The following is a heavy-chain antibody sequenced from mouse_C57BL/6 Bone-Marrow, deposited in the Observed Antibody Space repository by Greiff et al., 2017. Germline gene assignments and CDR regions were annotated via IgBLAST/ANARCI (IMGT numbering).Heavy chain of an antibody. Sequence: EVQLQESGAELVRPGASVKLSCTASGFNIKDDYMHWVKQRPEQGLEWIGWIDPENGDTEYASKFQGKATITADKASNTAYLQLSSLTSEDTAVYYCTPITTVVADWYFDVWGTGTTVTVSS. J-gene: IGHJ1*03. CDR3: TPITTVVADWYFDV. CDR1: GFNIKDDY. CDR2: IDPENGDT. V-gene: IGHV14-4*01. D-gene: IGHD1-1*01.